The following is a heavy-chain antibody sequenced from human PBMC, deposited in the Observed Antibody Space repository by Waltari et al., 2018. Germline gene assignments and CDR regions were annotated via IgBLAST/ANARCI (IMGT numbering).Heavy chain of an antibody. Sequence: QVQLVQSGAEVKKPGSSVKVSCKASGGTFSSYTISWVRQAPGQGLEWMGRIITSLGRANYAQKYQGRVTITADKSTSTGYMELSSLRSEDTAVYYCARDLGEWQQLVRWYFDLWGRGTLVTVSS. D-gene: IGHD6-13*01. CDR1: GGTFSSYT. CDR2: IITSLGRA. V-gene: IGHV1-69*08. J-gene: IGHJ2*01. CDR3: ARDLGEWQQLVRWYFDL.